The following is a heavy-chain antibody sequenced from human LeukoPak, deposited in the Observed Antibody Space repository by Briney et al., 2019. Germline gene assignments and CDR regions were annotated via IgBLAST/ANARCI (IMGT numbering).Heavy chain of an antibody. Sequence: GGSLRLSCAASGFIFSSYGIHWVRQAPGKWREWVAFIRYDGSNKYYADSVKGRFTISRDNSKNTLYLQMKSLRAEDTAVYYCAKEGVAARPLEDYWCQGSLVSVSS. J-gene: IGHJ4*02. CDR1: GFIFSSYG. V-gene: IGHV3-30*02. CDR2: IRYDGSNK. CDR3: AKEGVAARPLEDY. D-gene: IGHD6-6*01.